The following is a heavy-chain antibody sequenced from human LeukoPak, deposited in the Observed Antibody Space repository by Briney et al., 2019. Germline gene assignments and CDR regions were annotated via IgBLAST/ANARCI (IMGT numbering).Heavy chain of an antibody. Sequence: GASVKDSCKATGYTYTSYGISWVRQAPGQGLEGMGRISAYNGNTNYARKLQGGVTMNTDTYTSTAYMEQRGLTYGCTPVYYCARALSRHSSGWYLAFDIWGQGTMVTVSS. CDR2: ISAYNGNT. D-gene: IGHD6-19*01. CDR1: GYTYTSYG. V-gene: IGHV1-18*01. CDR3: ARALSRHSSGWYLAFDI. J-gene: IGHJ3*02.